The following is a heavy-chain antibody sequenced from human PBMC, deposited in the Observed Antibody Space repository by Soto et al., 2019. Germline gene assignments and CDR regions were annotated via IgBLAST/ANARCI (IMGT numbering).Heavy chain of an antibody. Sequence: GGSLRLSCAASGFTFSSYSMNWVRQAQGKGLEWVSYMSSSSGYIYYADSVKGRFTISRDNAKNSLYLQMNSLREEDTAVYYCVSEISLPIRRRYYYYYVLYAWGQGTPVTVYS. CDR1: GFTFSSYS. D-gene: IGHD3-3*02. V-gene: IGHV3-21*01. CDR3: VSEISLPIRRRYYYYYVLYA. CDR2: MSSSSGYI. J-gene: IGHJ6*02.